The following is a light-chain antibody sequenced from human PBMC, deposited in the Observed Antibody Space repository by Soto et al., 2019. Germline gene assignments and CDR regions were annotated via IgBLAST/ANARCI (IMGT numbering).Light chain of an antibody. CDR1: QSISSW. Sequence: DIQMTQSPSTLSASVGDRVTITCRASQSISSWLAWYQQKPGKGPKLLIYKASNLKDGVPSRFSGSGSGTEFTLTISSLQPDDFASYYCQHYNNYPGTFGQGTKVELK. V-gene: IGKV1-5*03. CDR2: KAS. CDR3: QHYNNYPGT. J-gene: IGKJ1*01.